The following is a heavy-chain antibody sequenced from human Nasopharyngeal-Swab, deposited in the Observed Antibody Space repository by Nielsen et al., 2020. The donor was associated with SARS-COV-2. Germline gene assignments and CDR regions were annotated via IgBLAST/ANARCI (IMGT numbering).Heavy chain of an antibody. CDR3: ARGGGDSSGWHFDY. D-gene: IGHD6-19*01. V-gene: IGHV3-74*01. J-gene: IGHJ4*02. CDR2: IKSDGSTT. Sequence: GESLKISCAASGFTFSSYWMHWVRQAPGKGLVWVSRIKSDGSTTNYADSVKGRFTISRDNAKNTLYLQMHSLRAEDTAVYYCARGGGDSSGWHFDYWGQGTLVTVSS. CDR1: GFTFSSYW.